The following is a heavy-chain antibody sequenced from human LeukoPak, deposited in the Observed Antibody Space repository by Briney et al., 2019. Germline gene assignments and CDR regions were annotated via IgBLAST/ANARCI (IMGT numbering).Heavy chain of an antibody. CDR1: GFTFSNYW. J-gene: IGHJ4*02. CDR3: ARAEGTFFDY. CDR2: ISSDGNNI. D-gene: IGHD3-10*01. Sequence: GGSLRLSCAASGFTFSNYWMHWVCQVPGKGLVWVSRISSDGNNIQYADSVKGRFTISRDNAKNTLYLQMNSLRVEDAAVYYCARAEGTFFDYWGQGTLVTVSS. V-gene: IGHV3-74*01.